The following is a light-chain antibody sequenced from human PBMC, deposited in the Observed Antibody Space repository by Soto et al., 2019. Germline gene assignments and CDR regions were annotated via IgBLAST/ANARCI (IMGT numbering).Light chain of an antibody. J-gene: IGKJ2*01. V-gene: IGKV1-5*03. Sequence: DIQMTQSPSTLSGSVGDRVTITCRASQTISSWLAWYQQKPGKAPKLLIYKASTLKSGVPSRFSGSGSGTEFTLTISSLQPDDFAVYNCQQYNKGPRTFGQGTKVEIK. CDR2: KAS. CDR3: QQYNKGPRT. CDR1: QTISSW.